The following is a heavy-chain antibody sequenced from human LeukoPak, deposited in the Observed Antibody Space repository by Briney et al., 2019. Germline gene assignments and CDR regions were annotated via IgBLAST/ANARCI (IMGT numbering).Heavy chain of an antibody. CDR3: ARDRSKLWFGESD. J-gene: IGHJ4*02. V-gene: IGHV4-38-2*02. D-gene: IGHD3-10*01. Sequence: SETLSLTCTVSGYSISSGYYWGWIRQPPGKGLEWIGSIYHSGSTYYNPSLKSRVTISVDTSKNQFSLKLSSVTAADTAVYYCARDRSKLWFGESDWGQGTLVTVSS. CDR2: IYHSGST. CDR1: GYSISSGYY.